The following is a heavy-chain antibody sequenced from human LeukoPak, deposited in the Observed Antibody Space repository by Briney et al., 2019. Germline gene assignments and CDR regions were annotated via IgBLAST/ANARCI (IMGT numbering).Heavy chain of an antibody. D-gene: IGHD4-17*01. J-gene: IGHJ4*02. Sequence: GGSLRLSCTASGFSFGDDAWSWFRQAPGRGLEFVSFIRKKGYGETTDYAASVRGRFTISRDDAKSTAYLQMNSLEIEDTALYYCSRVLHDYGDSNYYFDQWGRGTQVTVSS. CDR2: IRKKGYGETT. V-gene: IGHV3-49*03. CDR3: SRVLHDYGDSNYYFDQ. CDR1: GFSFGDDA.